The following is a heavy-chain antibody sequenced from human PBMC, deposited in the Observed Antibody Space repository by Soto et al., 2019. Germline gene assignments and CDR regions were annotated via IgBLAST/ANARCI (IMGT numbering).Heavy chain of an antibody. CDR2: LSTDGSTP. D-gene: IGHD3-3*01. CDR1: GFIFGSYA. CDR3: AKSYDLWSPYLSFGDLHDP. Sequence: SRKISCEASGFIFGSYAMNWVRQVPGKGPEWVAVLSTDGSTPYYADSVRGRFTISRDNSKSTLFLQMNSLRPEDTAIYFCAKSYDLWSPYLSFGDLHDPWGQVTMFPVSP. V-gene: IGHV3-30*16. J-gene: IGHJ5*02.